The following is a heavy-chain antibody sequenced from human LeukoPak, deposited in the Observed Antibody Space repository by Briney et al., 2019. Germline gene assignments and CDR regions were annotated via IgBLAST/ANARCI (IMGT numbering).Heavy chain of an antibody. Sequence: GGSLRLSCVASGFTFSSYWMTWVRQDPGKGLEWVANINQAGSEKYYVDSVKGRFTISRDNAYNSLYLQMNSLRAEDTAVYYCARGSAVRYFDWLLSAFDYWGQGTLVTVSS. J-gene: IGHJ4*02. D-gene: IGHD3-9*01. CDR2: INQAGSEK. CDR1: GFTFSSYW. V-gene: IGHV3-7*04. CDR3: ARGSAVRYFDWLLSAFDY.